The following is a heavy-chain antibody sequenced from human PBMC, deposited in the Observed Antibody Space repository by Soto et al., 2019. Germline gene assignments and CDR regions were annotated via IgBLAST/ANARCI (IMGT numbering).Heavy chain of an antibody. V-gene: IGHV4-4*07. J-gene: IGHJ4*02. Sequence: PXETLSLTCTVAGCSISSYYWSWIRQPAGKGLEWIGRIYTSGSTNYNPSLKSRVTMSVDTSKNQFSLKLSSVTAADTAVYYCARTPSSWFAYYFDYWGQGTLVTVSS. CDR3: ARTPSSWFAYYFDY. CDR2: IYTSGST. CDR1: GCSISSYY. D-gene: IGHD6-13*01.